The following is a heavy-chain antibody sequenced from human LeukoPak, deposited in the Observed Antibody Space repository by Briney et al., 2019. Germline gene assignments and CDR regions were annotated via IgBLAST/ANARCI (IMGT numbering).Heavy chain of an antibody. Sequence: SETLSLTCAVYGGTFSGYYWSWIRQPPGKGLEWIGEINHSGSTNYNPSLKSRVTISVDTSKNQFSLKLSSVTAADTAVYYCARGGGYCSSTSCFYYYYYGMDVWGKGTTVTVSS. D-gene: IGHD2-2*01. J-gene: IGHJ6*04. V-gene: IGHV4-34*01. CDR2: INHSGST. CDR3: ARGGGYCSSTSCFYYYYYGMDV. CDR1: GGTFSGYY.